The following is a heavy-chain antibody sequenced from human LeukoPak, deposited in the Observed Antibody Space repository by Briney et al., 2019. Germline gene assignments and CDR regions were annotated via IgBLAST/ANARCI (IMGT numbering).Heavy chain of an antibody. D-gene: IGHD4-11*01. V-gene: IGHV3-48*01. CDR1: GFTFSGYN. Sequence: GGSLRLSCAASGFTFSGYNINWVRQAPGKGLEWVSYISSSSSTIYYADSVKGRFTISRDNAKNSLYLQMNSLRAEDTAVYYCTRVEETATTAAIIRKYSYYYYYMDVWGKGNTVTVSS. J-gene: IGHJ6*03. CDR3: TRVEETATTAAIIRKYSYYYYYMDV. CDR2: ISSSSSTI.